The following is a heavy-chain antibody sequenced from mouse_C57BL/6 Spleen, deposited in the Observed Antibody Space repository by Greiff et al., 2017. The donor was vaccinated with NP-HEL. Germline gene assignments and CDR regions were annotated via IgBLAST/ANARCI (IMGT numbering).Heavy chain of an antibody. CDR1: GFTFSDYY. CDR3: ARGDYDVGFDY. CDR2: INYDGSST. Sequence: EVKLMESEGGLVQPGSSMKLSCTASGFTFSDYYMAWVRQVPEKGLEWVANINYDGSSTYYLDSLKSRFIISRDNAKNILYLQMSSLKSEDTATYYCARGDYDVGFDYWGQGTTLTVSS. D-gene: IGHD2-4*01. J-gene: IGHJ2*01. V-gene: IGHV5-16*01.